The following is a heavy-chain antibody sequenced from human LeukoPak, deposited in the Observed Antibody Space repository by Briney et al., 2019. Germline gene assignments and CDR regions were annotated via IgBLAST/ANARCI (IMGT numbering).Heavy chain of an antibody. V-gene: IGHV4-59*01. D-gene: IGHD3-22*01. J-gene: IGHJ4*02. Sequence: SETLSLTCTVSGGSISSYYWSWIRQPPGKGLEWIGYIYYSGSTNYNPSLKSRVTISVDTSKNQFSLKLSSVTAADTAVYFCARHPETYYDSTVDYWGQGTLVTVSS. CDR2: IYYSGST. CDR1: GGSISSYY. CDR3: ARHPETYYDSTVDY.